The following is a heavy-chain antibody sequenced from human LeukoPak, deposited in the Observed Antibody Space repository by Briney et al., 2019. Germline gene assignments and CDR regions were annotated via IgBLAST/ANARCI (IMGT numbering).Heavy chain of an antibody. D-gene: IGHD1-26*01. CDR1: GFTFSSYW. Sequence: GGSLRLSCAASGFTFSSYWMHWVRQAPGKGLVWVSRINSDGSSTSYADSVKGRFTISRDNAKNTLYLQMNSLRAEDTAVYYCASTDIVGAAFDYWGQGTLVTVSS. CDR2: INSDGSST. CDR3: ASTDIVGAAFDY. V-gene: IGHV3-74*01. J-gene: IGHJ4*02.